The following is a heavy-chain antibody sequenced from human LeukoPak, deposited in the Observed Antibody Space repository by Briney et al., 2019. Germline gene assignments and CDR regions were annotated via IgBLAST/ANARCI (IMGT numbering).Heavy chain of an antibody. CDR1: GFTFSSYW. V-gene: IGHV3-7*03. CDR3: ARERIVVVPAAIDH. CDR2: IKQDGSEK. D-gene: IGHD2-2*01. J-gene: IGHJ4*02. Sequence: PGGSLRLSCAASGFTFSSYWMSWVRQAPGKGLEWVANIKQDGSEKYYVDSVKGRFTISRDNAKNSLYLQMNSLRAEDTAVYYCARERIVVVPAAIDHWGQGTLVTVSS.